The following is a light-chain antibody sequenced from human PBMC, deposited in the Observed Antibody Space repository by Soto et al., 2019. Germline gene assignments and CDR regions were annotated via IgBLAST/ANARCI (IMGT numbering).Light chain of an antibody. CDR3: SSYTSRSTPLV. CDR2: DVS. J-gene: IGLJ2*01. Sequence: QSVLTQPASVSGSPGQSITISCTGTSSDVGGYNYVSWYQQHPGKAPKLMIYDVSNRPSGVSNRFSGSKSGNTASLTISGLQADDEADYYCSSYTSRSTPLVFGGGTKLTVL. CDR1: SSDVGGYNY. V-gene: IGLV2-14*01.